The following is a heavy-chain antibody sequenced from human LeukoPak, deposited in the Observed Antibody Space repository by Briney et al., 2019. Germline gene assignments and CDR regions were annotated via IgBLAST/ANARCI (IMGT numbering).Heavy chain of an antibody. D-gene: IGHD2-2*03. CDR3: ARRRFVGIVVAPAAGFDP. J-gene: IGHJ5*02. V-gene: IGHV4-34*01. CDR1: GGTFSGYY. CDR2: INHSGST. Sequence: PLETLSLTCAVYGGTFSGYYWSWIRQPPGKGLEWIGEINHSGSTNYNPSLKSRVTISVDTSKNQFSLKLSSVTAADTAVYYCARRRFVGIVVAPAAGFDPWGQGTLVTVSS.